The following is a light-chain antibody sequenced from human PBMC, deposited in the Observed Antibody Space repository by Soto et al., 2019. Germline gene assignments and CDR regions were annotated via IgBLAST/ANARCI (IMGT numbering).Light chain of an antibody. Sequence: QSVLTQPLSASASPGQRVTISCSGGSSNIGSNIVAWYQHLPGTAPPRLIFTAGQRPSGVPGRFSGSKSGTSASLAISGLQSEDEGDYYCQSYDSGLIGLIFGTGTKLTVL. CDR3: QSYDSGLIGLI. CDR1: SSNIGSNI. CDR2: TAG. V-gene: IGLV1-44*01. J-gene: IGLJ1*01.